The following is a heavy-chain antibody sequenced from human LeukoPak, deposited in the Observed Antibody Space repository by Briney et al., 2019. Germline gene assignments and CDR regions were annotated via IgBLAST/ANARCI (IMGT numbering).Heavy chain of an antibody. V-gene: IGHV4-34*01. J-gene: IGHJ4*02. Sequence: SETLSLTCAVYGGSFSGYYWSWIRQPPGKGLEWIGEINHSGRTNYNPSLKSRVTISVDTSKNQFSLKLSSVTAADTAVNYCARGLYQRDYWGQGTLVTVSS. D-gene: IGHD6-25*01. CDR3: ARGLYQRDY. CDR2: INHSGRT. CDR1: GGSFSGYY.